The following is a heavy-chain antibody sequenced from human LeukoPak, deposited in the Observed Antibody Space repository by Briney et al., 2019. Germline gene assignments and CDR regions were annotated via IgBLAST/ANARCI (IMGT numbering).Heavy chain of an antibody. Sequence: GGSLRLSCAASGFTFRSYAMHWVRQAPGKGLEWVALISYGGSNKYSADSVKGRFPISRDNSKNTLYLQMNSLRAEDTAVYFCARDHYGSGSSPAYWGQGTLVTVSS. D-gene: IGHD3-10*01. J-gene: IGHJ4*02. CDR3: ARDHYGSGSSPAY. V-gene: IGHV3-30*04. CDR2: ISYGGSNK. CDR1: GFTFRSYA.